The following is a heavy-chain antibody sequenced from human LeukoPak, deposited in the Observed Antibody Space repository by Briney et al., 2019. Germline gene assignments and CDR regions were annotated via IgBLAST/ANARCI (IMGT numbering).Heavy chain of an antibody. Sequence: ASVKVSCKASGGTFSSYAISWVRQAPGQGLEWMGWISAYNGNTNYAQKLQGRVTMTTDTSTSTAYMELRSLRSDDTAVYYCAIFLWFGEKWFDPWGQGTLVTVSS. CDR2: ISAYNGNT. V-gene: IGHV1-18*01. CDR3: AIFLWFGEKWFDP. J-gene: IGHJ5*02. CDR1: GGTFSSYA. D-gene: IGHD3-10*01.